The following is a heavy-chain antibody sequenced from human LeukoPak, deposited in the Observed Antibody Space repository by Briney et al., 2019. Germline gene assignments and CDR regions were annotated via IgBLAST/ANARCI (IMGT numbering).Heavy chain of an antibody. D-gene: IGHD2-2*01. CDR1: GFSFSSYW. CDR3: ARQSSLSYAFDV. V-gene: IGHV5-51*01. Sequence: GESLKISCKGSGFSFSSYWIVWVRQMPGKGLEWMGIIFPDDSDTRYSPSFQGQVTISADKSISTAYLQWRSLKASDTALYYCARQSSLSYAFDVWGQGTMVSLSS. J-gene: IGHJ3*01. CDR2: IFPDDSDT.